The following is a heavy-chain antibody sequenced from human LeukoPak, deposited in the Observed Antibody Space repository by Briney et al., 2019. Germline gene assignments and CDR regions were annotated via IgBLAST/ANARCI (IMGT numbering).Heavy chain of an antibody. V-gene: IGHV3-30*04. D-gene: IGHD3-10*01. J-gene: IGHJ4*02. CDR2: ISHDGSNQ. CDR1: GFTFSSYA. Sequence: GGSLRLSCAASGFTFSSYAMHWVRQAPGKGLEWVAFISHDGSNQYYADSVKGRFTISRDNSKDTLYLNRNSLRAEDTAVYYCAREGSSTARGLDYWGQGTLVTVSS. CDR3: AREGSSTARGLDY.